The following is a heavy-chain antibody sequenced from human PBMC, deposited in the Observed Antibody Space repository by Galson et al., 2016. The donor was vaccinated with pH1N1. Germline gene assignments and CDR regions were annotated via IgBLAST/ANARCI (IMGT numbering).Heavy chain of an antibody. Sequence: SETLSLTCTVSGGSISSSSYYWGWIRQPPGKGLEWIGSIYYSGSANYSPSLKSRVTISGDTSKNQFSLRLTSVTAADTAVYYCARISGSKFDYWGQGTLVTVSS. CDR2: IYYSGSA. V-gene: IGHV4-39*07. J-gene: IGHJ4*02. D-gene: IGHD1-26*01. CDR3: ARISGSKFDY. CDR1: GGSISSSSYY.